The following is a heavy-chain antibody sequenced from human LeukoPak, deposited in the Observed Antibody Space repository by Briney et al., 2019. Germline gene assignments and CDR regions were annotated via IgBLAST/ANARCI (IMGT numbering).Heavy chain of an antibody. CDR3: AKTAPYYLDY. CDR1: GFTFSASG. CDR2: ISGHGYDT. J-gene: IGHJ4*02. Sequence: GGSLRLSCAASGFTFSASGMTWVRQAPGKGLEWVSAISGHGYDTYYADSVKGRCTISRDNSKNTLYLQINSLRAEDTAVYYCAKTAPYYLDYWGPGTLVTVSS. V-gene: IGHV3-23*01.